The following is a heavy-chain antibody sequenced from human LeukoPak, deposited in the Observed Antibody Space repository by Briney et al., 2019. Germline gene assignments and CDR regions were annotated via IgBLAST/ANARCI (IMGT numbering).Heavy chain of an antibody. D-gene: IGHD3-16*01. Sequence: SETLSLTCTVSGVSISSSSYYWGWIRQPPGKGLEWIGSIYYSGSTYYNPSLKSRVTISVDTSKNQFSLKLSSVTAADTAVYYCARDLRHLTYYVNWFDPWGQGTLVTVSS. CDR1: GVSISSSSYY. CDR2: IYYSGST. V-gene: IGHV4-39*07. J-gene: IGHJ5*02. CDR3: ARDLRHLTYYVNWFDP.